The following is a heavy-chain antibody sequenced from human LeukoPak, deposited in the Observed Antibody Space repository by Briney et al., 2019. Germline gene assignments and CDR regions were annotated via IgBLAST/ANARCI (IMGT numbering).Heavy chain of an antibody. Sequence: QPGGSLRLSCAASGLTFNSYGMSWVRQAPGKGLEWVAHINQDGSEKYYVDSVKGRFTISRDNAENSLHLQMNSLRAEDTAVYYCARVDWYKFDYWGQGTLVTVSS. CDR3: ARVDWYKFDY. V-gene: IGHV3-7*02. CDR2: INQDGSEK. J-gene: IGHJ4*02. CDR1: GLTFNSYG. D-gene: IGHD3-9*01.